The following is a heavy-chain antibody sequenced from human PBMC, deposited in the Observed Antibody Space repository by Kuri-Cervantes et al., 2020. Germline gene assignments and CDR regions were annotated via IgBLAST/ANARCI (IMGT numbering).Heavy chain of an antibody. D-gene: IGHD6-19*01. CDR1: GFTFSSYS. CDR2: ISSSSSDI. J-gene: IGHJ4*02. Sequence: GGSLRLSCAASGFTFSSYSMNWVRQAPGKGLEWVSSISSSSSDIYYADSVKGRFTTSRDNAKNSLYLQRNSLTAEDTAVYYCAKREWLVSPRADSLYFDYWGQGTLVTVSS. CDR3: AKREWLVSPRADSLYFDY. V-gene: IGHV3-21*04.